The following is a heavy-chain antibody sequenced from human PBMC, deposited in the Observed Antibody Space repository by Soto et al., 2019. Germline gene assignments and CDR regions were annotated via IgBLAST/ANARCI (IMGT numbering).Heavy chain of an antibody. D-gene: IGHD1-26*01. CDR1: GFTFRSYT. CDR2: ITYDGSNQ. CDR3: ARAPSGSYPEFDY. Sequence: QVQLVESGGGVVQPARSLRLSCAASGFTFRSYTMHWVRQAPGKGLEWVGVITYDGSNQYYADSVKGRFTISRDNSRNTLYLQMNSLRADDTAVYYCARAPSGSYPEFDYWGQGTLVTVSS. J-gene: IGHJ4*02. V-gene: IGHV3-30-3*01.